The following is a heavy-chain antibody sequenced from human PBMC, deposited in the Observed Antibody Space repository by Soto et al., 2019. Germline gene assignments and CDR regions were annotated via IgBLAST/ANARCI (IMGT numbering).Heavy chain of an antibody. CDR1: GYTFSAYW. Sequence: GESLKISCKGSGYTFSAYWIAWVRQMPGKGLEWMGLIFPSDSDTRYSPSFQGKVTISVDKSISTAYLQWSSMKASDTAIYYCARQYVSVPTIPMLSYDFWGQGTLVTVSS. CDR2: IFPSDSDT. D-gene: IGHD5-12*01. J-gene: IGHJ4*02. CDR3: ARQYVSVPTIPMLSYDF. V-gene: IGHV5-51*01.